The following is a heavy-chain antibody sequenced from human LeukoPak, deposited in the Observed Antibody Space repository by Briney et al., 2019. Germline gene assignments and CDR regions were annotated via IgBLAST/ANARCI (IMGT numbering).Heavy chain of an antibody. J-gene: IGHJ6*02. D-gene: IGHD6-19*01. Sequence: GGSLRLSCAASGFTFSSYWMHWVRQAPGKGLVWVSRINSDGSSTSYADSVKGRFTISRDNAKSTLYLQMNSLRAEDTAVYYCARVIAVAGTGYYYYGMDVWGQGTTVTVSS. CDR2: INSDGSST. CDR1: GFTFSSYW. V-gene: IGHV3-74*01. CDR3: ARVIAVAGTGYYYYGMDV.